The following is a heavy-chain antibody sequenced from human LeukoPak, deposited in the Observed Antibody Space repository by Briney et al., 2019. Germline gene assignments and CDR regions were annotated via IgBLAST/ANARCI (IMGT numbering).Heavy chain of an antibody. CDR1: GGTFSSYA. CDR3: ARDRLGITMVRGVPGWFDP. CDR2: IIPILGIA. V-gene: IGHV1-69*04. J-gene: IGHJ5*02. D-gene: IGHD3-10*01. Sequence: SVTVSCKASGGTFSSYAISWVRQAPGQGLEWMGRIIPILGIANYAQKFQGRVTITADKSTSTAYMELSSLRSEDTAVYYCARDRLGITMVRGVPGWFDPWGQGTLVTVSS.